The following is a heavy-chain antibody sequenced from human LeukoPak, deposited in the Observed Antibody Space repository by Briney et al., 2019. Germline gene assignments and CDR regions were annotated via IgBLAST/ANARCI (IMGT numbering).Heavy chain of an antibody. CDR3: AREHYRLGAFDI. V-gene: IGHV3-11*04. J-gene: IGHJ3*02. CDR2: ISSSGSTI. D-gene: IGHD6-19*01. CDR1: GFTFSDYY. Sequence: GSLRLSCAASGFTFSDYYMSWIRQAPGKGLEWVSYISSSGSTIYYADSVKGRFTISRDNSKNTLYLQMNSLRAEDTAVYYCAREHYRLGAFDIWGQGTMVTVSS.